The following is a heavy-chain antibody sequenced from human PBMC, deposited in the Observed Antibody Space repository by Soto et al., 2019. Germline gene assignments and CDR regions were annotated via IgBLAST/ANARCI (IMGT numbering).Heavy chain of an antibody. V-gene: IGHV3-30*04. CDR3: VKDLALMGDY. D-gene: IGHD3-16*01. CDR2: VLYDGSKK. CDR1: GFTFSSYA. Sequence: QVQLVESGGGVVQPGRSLRLSCAASGFTFSSYAMHWVRQAPGKGLEWVSRVLYDGSKKYYADSVKGRFTISRDNPRNTLYLQMDSLRAEDTGVYYCVKDLALMGDYWGQGTPVTVSS. J-gene: IGHJ4*02.